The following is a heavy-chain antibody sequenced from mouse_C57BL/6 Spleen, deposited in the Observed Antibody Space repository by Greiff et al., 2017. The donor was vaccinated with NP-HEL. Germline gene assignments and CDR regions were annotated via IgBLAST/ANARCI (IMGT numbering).Heavy chain of an antibody. J-gene: IGHJ4*01. D-gene: IGHD1-1*01. CDR2: IWWDDDK. V-gene: IGHV8-8*01. CDR3: ARIPRTVVATDDAMDY. CDR1: GFSLSTFGMG. Sequence: QVTLKVSGPGILQPSQTLSLTCSFSGFSLSTFGMGVGWIRQPSGKGLEWLAHIWWDDDKYYNPALKSRLMISKDTSKNQVFLKIANVDTADTATYYCARIPRTVVATDDAMDYWGQGTSVTVSS.